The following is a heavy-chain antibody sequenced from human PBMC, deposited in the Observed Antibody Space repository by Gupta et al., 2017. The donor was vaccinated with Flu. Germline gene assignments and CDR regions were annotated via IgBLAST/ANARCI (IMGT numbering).Heavy chain of an antibody. J-gene: IGHJ4*02. V-gene: IGHV4-39*01. CDR1: VGSIRSDTHY. CDR2: ISYSGSP. Sequence: QLQLQEAVPGLIKPSETLSLTCNVSVGSIRSDTHYWGWIRQPPGKGLEWIGSISYSGSPYKKPSLKSRVTLSLDTSKNQFSLRMTSVTAADTAVYYCASSAVGLFRYYFDYWGQGTLVTVSS. CDR3: ASSAVGLFRYYFDY. D-gene: IGHD6-13*01.